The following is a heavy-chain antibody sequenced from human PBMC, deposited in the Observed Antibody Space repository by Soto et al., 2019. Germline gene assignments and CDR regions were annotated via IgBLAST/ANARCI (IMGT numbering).Heavy chain of an antibody. V-gene: IGHV3-30*03. CDR1: GFTFSSSG. Sequence: GGSLRLSCAASGFTFSSSGLHWVRQAPGKGLEWVAVISYDGTNKYYADSGKGRFTISRDNSKNTLYLQMNSLRAEDTAVYYCSIGGRGGSDYIESCGQGTLVTGSS. J-gene: IGHJ4*02. D-gene: IGHD5-12*01. CDR3: SIGGRGGSDYIES. CDR2: ISYDGTNK.